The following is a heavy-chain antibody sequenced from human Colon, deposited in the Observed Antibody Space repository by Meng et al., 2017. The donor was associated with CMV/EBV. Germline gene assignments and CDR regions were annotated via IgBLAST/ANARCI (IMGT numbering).Heavy chain of an antibody. D-gene: IGHD2-2*01. CDR3: ARARAFVVVPAAMTEHDY. V-gene: IGHV1-18*01. CDR1: GYTFTNYG. J-gene: IGHJ4*02. CDR2: ISAYNGKT. Sequence: PSVKVSCKASGYTFTNYGINWVRQAPGQGLEWMGWISAYNGKTNYAQKLQGRVTMTTDTSTGTAYMELRSLRSDDTAVYYCARARAFVVVPAAMTEHDYWGQGTLVTVSS.